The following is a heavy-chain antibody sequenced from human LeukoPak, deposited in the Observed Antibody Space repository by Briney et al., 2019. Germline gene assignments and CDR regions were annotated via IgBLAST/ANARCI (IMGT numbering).Heavy chain of an antibody. D-gene: IGHD5-24*01. CDR1: GYTFTGYY. CDR3: ARDLEMATITAFDY. Sequence: ASVKVSCKASGYTFTGYYMHWVRQAPGQGLEWMGWINPNSGGTNYAQKFQGRVTMTRDTSISTAYMELSRLRSDDTAVYYCARDLEMATITAFDYWGQGTLVTVSS. CDR2: INPNSGGT. V-gene: IGHV1-2*02. J-gene: IGHJ4*02.